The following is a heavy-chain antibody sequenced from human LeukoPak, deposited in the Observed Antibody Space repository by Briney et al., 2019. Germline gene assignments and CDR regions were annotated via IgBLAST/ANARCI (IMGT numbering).Heavy chain of an antibody. CDR1: GFTFSSYW. CDR3: ATQSGGRVY. J-gene: IGHJ4*02. D-gene: IGHD1-1*01. Sequence: GGSLRLSCAASGFTFSSYWMHWVRHAPGKGLVWVSRINSDGSIRDYADSVKGRFTISSDNAKNTLYVQMTSLRAEDTALYYCATQSGGRVYWGQGTLVTVSS. CDR2: INSDGSIR. V-gene: IGHV3-74*01.